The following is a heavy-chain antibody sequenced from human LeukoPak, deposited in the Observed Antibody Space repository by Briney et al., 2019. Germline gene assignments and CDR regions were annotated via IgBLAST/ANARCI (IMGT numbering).Heavy chain of an antibody. CDR2: IKQDGSET. D-gene: IGHD2-15*01. J-gene: IGHJ3*02. CDR1: GFTFSSYW. V-gene: IGHV3-7*01. CDR3: ARHRSGGSQDDAFDI. Sequence: GGSLRLSCAASGFTFSSYWMSWVRQAPGKGLEWVANIKQDGSETYYVDSVKGRFTISRDNVKNSLYLQMNSLRAEDTAVYYCARHRSGGSQDDAFDIWGQGTLVTVSS.